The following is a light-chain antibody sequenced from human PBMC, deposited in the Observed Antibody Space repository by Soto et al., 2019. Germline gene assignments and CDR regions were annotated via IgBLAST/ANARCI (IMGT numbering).Light chain of an antibody. CDR2: KAS. CDR3: QQYKSYSMT. CDR1: QSFSSW. J-gene: IGKJ1*01. Sequence: DIPMTQSPSTLSASVGHRVTITCRASQSFSSWLAWYQQKPGKAPNLLIYKASSLDSGVPSRFSGSGSGTEFTLTISSLQQDDFATYYCQQYKSYSMTLGQGTKVEIQ. V-gene: IGKV1-5*03.